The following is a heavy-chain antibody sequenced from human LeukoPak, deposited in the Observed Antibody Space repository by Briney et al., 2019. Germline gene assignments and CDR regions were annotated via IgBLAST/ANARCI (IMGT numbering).Heavy chain of an antibody. CDR3: ARGLGYYDYVWGSYRPYDY. Sequence: SETLSLTCTVSGGSISSSSYYWGWIRQPPGKGLEWIGSIYYSGSTYYNPSLKSRVTISVDTSKNQFSLKLSSVTAADTAVYYCARGLGYYDYVWGSYRPYDYWGQGTLVTVSS. CDR2: IYYSGST. J-gene: IGHJ4*02. CDR1: GGSISSSSYY. D-gene: IGHD3-16*02. V-gene: IGHV4-39*07.